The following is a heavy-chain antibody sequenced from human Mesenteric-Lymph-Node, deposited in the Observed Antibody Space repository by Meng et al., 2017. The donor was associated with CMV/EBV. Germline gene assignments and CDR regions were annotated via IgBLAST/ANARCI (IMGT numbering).Heavy chain of an antibody. CDR1: GFTFRDHG. D-gene: IGHD3-22*01. CDR3: ARAYYYGFSGSDAFDM. V-gene: IGHV3-33*01. CDR2: IWYDGSEK. J-gene: IGHJ3*02. Sequence: GESLKISCVGSGFTFRDHGMHWVRQAPGKGLEWVAVIWYDGSEKYYADSVKGRFTISRDNSKNTLYLQMDSLRVEDTAVYYCARAYYYGFSGSDAFDMWGQGTMVTVSS.